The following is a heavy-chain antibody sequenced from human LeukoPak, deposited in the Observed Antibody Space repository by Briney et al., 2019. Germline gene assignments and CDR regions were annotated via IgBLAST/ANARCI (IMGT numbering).Heavy chain of an antibody. D-gene: IGHD3-3*01. J-gene: IGHJ6*03. CDR1: GYTFTGYY. Sequence: GASVKVSCKASGYTFTGYYMHWVRQAPGQGLEWMGWINPNSGGTNYAQKFQGRVTMTRDTSTSTAYMELSRLRSDDTAVYYCARDAYYDVWSGDREYYYMDVWGRGTTVTVSS. V-gene: IGHV1-2*02. CDR3: ARDAYYDVWSGDREYYYMDV. CDR2: INPNSGGT.